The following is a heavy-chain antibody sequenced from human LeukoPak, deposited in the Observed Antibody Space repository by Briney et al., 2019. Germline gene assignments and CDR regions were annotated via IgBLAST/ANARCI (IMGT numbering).Heavy chain of an antibody. CDR2: IYSSGST. V-gene: IGHV4-59*01. J-gene: IGHJ4*02. CDR1: GGSLSSYY. D-gene: IGHD5-18*01. CDR3: ARVFRGYSYGPFDY. Sequence: SETLSLTCTVSGGSLSSYYWSWIRQPPGKGLEWIGYIYSSGSTNYNPSLKSRVTISVDTSKNQFSLRLSSVTAADTAVYYCARVFRGYSYGPFDYWGQGTLVTVSS.